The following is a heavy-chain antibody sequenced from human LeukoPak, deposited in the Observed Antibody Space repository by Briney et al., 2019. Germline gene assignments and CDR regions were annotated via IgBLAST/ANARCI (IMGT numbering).Heavy chain of an antibody. CDR3: ARHYFSTLTTLLRGVKNQKSRFDP. Sequence: SETLSLTCTVSGGSISSYYWSWIRQPPGKGLEWIGYIYYSGSTNYNPSLKSRVTISVDTSKNQFSLKLSSVTAADTAVYYCARHYFSTLTTLLRGVKNQKSRFDPWGQGTLVTVSS. V-gene: IGHV4-59*08. CDR1: GGSISSYY. J-gene: IGHJ5*02. D-gene: IGHD4-17*01. CDR2: IYYSGST.